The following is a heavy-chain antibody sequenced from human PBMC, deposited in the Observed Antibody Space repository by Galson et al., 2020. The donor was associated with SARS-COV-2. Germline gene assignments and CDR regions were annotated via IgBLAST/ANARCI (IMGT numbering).Heavy chain of an antibody. Sequence: LPLTCSASGFTFSSYDTHWLRQATGKGLEWVSAIGTAGDTSYSDSVTGRFTISRENAKNSLYLQMNSLRAGDTAVYYCARGAGITMVRGVIANPHYFDYWGQETLVTVSS. CDR3: ARGAGITMVRGVIANPHYFDY. J-gene: IGHJ4*02. D-gene: IGHD3-10*01. V-gene: IGHV3-13*04. CDR1: GFTFSSYD. CDR2: IGTAGDT.